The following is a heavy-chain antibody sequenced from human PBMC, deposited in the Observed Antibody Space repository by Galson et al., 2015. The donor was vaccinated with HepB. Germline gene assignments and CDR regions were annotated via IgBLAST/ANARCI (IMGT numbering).Heavy chain of an antibody. J-gene: IGHJ4*02. CDR2: ISWNSGSI. Sequence: LRLSCAASGFTFDDYAMHWVRQAPGKGLEWVSGISWNSGSIGYADSVKGRFTISRDNAKNSLYLQMNSLRAEDTALYYCAKGDYYGSGSYYNAAWGQGTLVTVSS. D-gene: IGHD3-10*01. V-gene: IGHV3-9*01. CDR3: AKGDYYGSGSYYNAA. CDR1: GFTFDDYA.